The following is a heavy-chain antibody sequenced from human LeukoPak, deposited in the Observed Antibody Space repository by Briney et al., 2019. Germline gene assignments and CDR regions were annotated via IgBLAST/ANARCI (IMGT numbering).Heavy chain of an antibody. V-gene: IGHV4-39*01. J-gene: IGHJ4*02. D-gene: IGHD6-13*01. CDR2: IYSSGST. CDR1: GGSVSSGSYY. CDR3: ALHSSWDHYFDY. Sequence: PSETLSLTCTVSGGSVSSGSYYWSWIRQPPGKGLEWIGSIYSSGSTYYNPSLKSRVTISVDTSKNQFSLKLNSVTAADTAVYYCALHSSWDHYFDYWGQGTLVTVSS.